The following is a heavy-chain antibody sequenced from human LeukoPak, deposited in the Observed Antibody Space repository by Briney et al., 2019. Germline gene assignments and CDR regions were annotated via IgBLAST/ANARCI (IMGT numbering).Heavy chain of an antibody. Sequence: PGGSLRLSCAASGFTFRNYWMGWVRQAPGKGLEWVANTKPDGSAEYYADSVRGRFTTSRDNANNFLYLQMNSLRAEDTALYYCAIMHPYYDGSGYWVQWGQGTLVTVSS. CDR3: AIMHPYYDGSGYWVQ. CDR2: TKPDGSAE. CDR1: GFTFRNYW. V-gene: IGHV3-7*03. J-gene: IGHJ4*02. D-gene: IGHD3-22*01.